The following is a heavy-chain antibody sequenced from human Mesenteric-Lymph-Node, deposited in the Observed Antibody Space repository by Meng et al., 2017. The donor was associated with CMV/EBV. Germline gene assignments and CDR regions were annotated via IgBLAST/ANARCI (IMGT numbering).Heavy chain of an antibody. CDR2: IIPILGIA. D-gene: IGHD6-13*01. V-gene: IGHV1-69*02. CDR3: AGGIAAAGSRWFDP. CDR1: GGTFSSYT. Sequence: QVQLVQSGAEVKKPGSSLKVSCKASGGTFSSYTISWVRQAPGKGLEWMGRIIPILGIANYAQKFQGRVTITADKSTCTAYMVLSSLRSEDTAVYYCAGGIAAAGSRWFDPWGQGTLVTVSS. J-gene: IGHJ5*02.